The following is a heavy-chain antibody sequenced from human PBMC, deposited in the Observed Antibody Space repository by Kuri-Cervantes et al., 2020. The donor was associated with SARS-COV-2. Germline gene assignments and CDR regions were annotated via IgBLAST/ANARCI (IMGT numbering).Heavy chain of an antibody. Sequence: GSLRLSCAVYGGSFSGYYWSWIRQPPGEGLEWIGEINHSGSTNYNPSLKSRVTVSVDTSKNQFSLKLSSVTAADTAVYYCARNIVVVVAATPSGFDYWGQGTTVTVSS. V-gene: IGHV4-34*01. J-gene: IGHJ4*03. CDR2: INHSGST. CDR1: GGSFSGYY. CDR3: ARNIVVVVAATPSGFDY. D-gene: IGHD2-15*01.